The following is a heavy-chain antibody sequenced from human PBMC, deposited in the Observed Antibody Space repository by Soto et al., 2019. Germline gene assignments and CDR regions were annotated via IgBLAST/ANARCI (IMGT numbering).Heavy chain of an antibody. CDR3: ARQQVTGSHYYALDV. V-gene: IGHV3-53*01. J-gene: IGHJ6*02. CDR2: LYSGGTT. D-gene: IGHD4-4*01. Sequence: GGSRRLSWAASGFAVSSNYMTWFRQAPGKGLEGVSILYSGGTTYYADSVEGRFTISRDNSKNTLYLQRNSLRAEDTAVYFCARQQVTGSHYYALDVWGQGTTVTVSS. CDR1: GFAVSSNY.